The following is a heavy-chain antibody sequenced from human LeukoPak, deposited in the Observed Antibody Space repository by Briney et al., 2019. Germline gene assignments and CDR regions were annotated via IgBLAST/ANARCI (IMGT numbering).Heavy chain of an antibody. Sequence: PGGSLRLSCAASGFTFNTYAMYWVRQAPGKGLQWVSGIFGSGGSAHYADSVKGRFTISRDNSKNTVYLQMNSLRAEDTAVYYCAKTTTGYSSGRYPGWPADYWGPGALVTVSS. CDR3: AKTTTGYSSGRYPGWPADY. J-gene: IGHJ4*02. CDR2: IFGSGGSA. CDR1: GFTFNTYA. D-gene: IGHD6-19*01. V-gene: IGHV3-23*01.